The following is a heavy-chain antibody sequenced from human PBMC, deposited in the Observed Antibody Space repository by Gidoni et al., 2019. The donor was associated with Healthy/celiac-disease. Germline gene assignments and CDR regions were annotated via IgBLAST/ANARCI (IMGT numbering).Heavy chain of an antibody. Sequence: EVQLVESGGGLVQPGGSLRLSCAASGFTFSSYSMNWVRQAPGKGLGWVSYISSSSSTIYYADSVKGRFTISRDNAKNSLYLQMNSLRDEDTAVYYCASTYDSSGYPPREFDYWGQGTLVTVSS. V-gene: IGHV3-48*02. J-gene: IGHJ4*02. D-gene: IGHD3-22*01. CDR1: GFTFSSYS. CDR2: ISSSSSTI. CDR3: ASTYDSSGYPPREFDY.